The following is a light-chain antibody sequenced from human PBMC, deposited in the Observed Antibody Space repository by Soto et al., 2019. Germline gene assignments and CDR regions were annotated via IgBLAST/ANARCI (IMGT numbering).Light chain of an antibody. J-gene: IGKJ5*01. V-gene: IGKV1-5*03. CDR2: KAS. CDR3: QQYDSFSVT. Sequence: EIEMTQSPSTVSASVGDRVTITCRASQSIGDWLAWYQQKPGKVPKLLIYKASNLESGVPSRFSGSGSGTEGTITISSLKTDDGSTYYCQQYDSFSVTFGQGTRLEIK. CDR1: QSIGDW.